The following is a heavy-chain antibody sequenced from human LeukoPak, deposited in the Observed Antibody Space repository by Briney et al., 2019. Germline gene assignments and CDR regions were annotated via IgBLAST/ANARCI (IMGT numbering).Heavy chain of an antibody. Sequence: GGSLRLSCVGSGFTFSRYWLNWVRQAPGKGLEWVANMNQDGSEIYYLDSVKGRFTISRDNAKNSVYLQMNGLKAEDTAVYHCARDFREPEYYDFWSGYSLSYYFDYWGQGTLVTVSS. CDR1: GFTFSRYW. V-gene: IGHV3-7*01. J-gene: IGHJ4*02. D-gene: IGHD3-3*01. CDR3: ARDFREPEYYDFWSGYSLSYYFDY. CDR2: MNQDGSEI.